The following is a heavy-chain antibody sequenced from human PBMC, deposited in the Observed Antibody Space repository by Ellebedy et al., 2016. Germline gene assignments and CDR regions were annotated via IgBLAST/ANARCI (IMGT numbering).Heavy chain of an antibody. Sequence: GESLKISCKGSGYMFTNFRIGWLRQLPGKALLWMGFIFPGDSDTRYSPSFQGQVTISADKSISTAYLQWSSLKASDTARYYGARRGTQLWFDWGQGTLVTVSS. CDR3: ARRGTQLWFD. CDR1: GYMFTNFR. V-gene: IGHV5-51*01. J-gene: IGHJ4*02. CDR2: IFPGDSDT. D-gene: IGHD5-18*01.